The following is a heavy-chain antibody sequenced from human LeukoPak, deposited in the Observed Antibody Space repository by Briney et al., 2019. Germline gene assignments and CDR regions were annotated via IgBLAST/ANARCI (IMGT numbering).Heavy chain of an antibody. CDR3: AGKQQLVEVDAFDI. V-gene: IGHV4-59*10. CDR2: IYTSGST. Sequence: PSETLSLTCAVYGGSFSTYYWSWVRQPPGSGLEWIGRIYTSGSTNYNPSLKSRVTMSVDTSKNQFSLKLSSVTAADTAVYYCAGKQQLVEVDAFDIWGQGTTVTVSS. CDR1: GGSFSTYY. D-gene: IGHD6-13*01. J-gene: IGHJ3*02.